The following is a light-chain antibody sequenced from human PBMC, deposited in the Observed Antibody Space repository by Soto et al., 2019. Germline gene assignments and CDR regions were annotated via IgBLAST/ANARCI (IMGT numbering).Light chain of an antibody. CDR1: SSDVGSSNG. J-gene: IGLJ1*01. CDR3: SSYTTSGTYV. CDR2: DVS. Sequence: QSVLTQPPSVSGSPGQSVAISCTGTSSDVGSSNGVSWYQQPPGTAPKLMIYDVSNRPSGVPDRFSGSKSGNTASLTISGLQAEDGADYYCSSYTTSGTYVFGTGTKVTVL. V-gene: IGLV2-18*02.